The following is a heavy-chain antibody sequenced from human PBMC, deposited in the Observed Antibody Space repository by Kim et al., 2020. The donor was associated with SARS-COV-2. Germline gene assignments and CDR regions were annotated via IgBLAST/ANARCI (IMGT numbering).Heavy chain of an antibody. V-gene: IGHV4-59*08. CDR1: GGSISSYY. Sequence: SETLSHTCTVSGGSISSYYWSWIRQPPGKGLEWIGYIYYSGSTNYNPSLKSRVTISVDTSKNQFSLKLSSVTAADTAVYYCARHGVRGVIITPYFDYWGQGTLVTVSS. D-gene: IGHD3-10*01. J-gene: IGHJ4*02. CDR3: ARHGVRGVIITPYFDY. CDR2: IYYSGST.